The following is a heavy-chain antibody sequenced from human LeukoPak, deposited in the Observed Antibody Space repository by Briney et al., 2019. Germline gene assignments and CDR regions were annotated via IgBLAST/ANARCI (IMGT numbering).Heavy chain of an antibody. D-gene: IGHD2-2*01. V-gene: IGHV3-7*01. Sequence: QTGGSLRLSCAASGFTFSSYWMSWVRQAPGKGLEWVANIEQDGSEKYYVDSVKGRFTISRDNAKNSLYLQMNGLRAEDTAVYYCAKRGIYQNWFDPWGQGTLVTVSS. CDR1: GFTFSSYW. J-gene: IGHJ5*02. CDR3: AKRGIYQNWFDP. CDR2: IEQDGSEK.